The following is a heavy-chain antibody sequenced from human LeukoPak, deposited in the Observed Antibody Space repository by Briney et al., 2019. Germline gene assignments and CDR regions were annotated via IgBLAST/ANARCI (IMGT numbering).Heavy chain of an antibody. CDR1: GGSVSSDLYY. Sequence: SGTLSLTCTVSGGSVSSDLYYWSWIRQPPGKGLEWIGYIYYSGSTNYNPSLKSRVTISIDTSKNQFSLKLSSVTAADTAVYYCAREPIVGATLDYWGQGTLVTVSS. CDR2: IYYSGST. CDR3: AREPIVGATLDY. J-gene: IGHJ4*02. V-gene: IGHV4-61*01. D-gene: IGHD1-26*01.